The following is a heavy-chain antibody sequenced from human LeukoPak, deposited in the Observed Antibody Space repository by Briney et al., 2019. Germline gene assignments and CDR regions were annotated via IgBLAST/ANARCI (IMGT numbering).Heavy chain of an antibody. CDR3: ARDFRKATNSYGPRVHKTYYFDY. CDR1: GYTFTSYD. V-gene: IGHV1-8*01. CDR2: MNPNSGNT. Sequence: ASVKASCKASGYTFTSYDINWVRQATGQGLEWMGWMNPNSGNTGYAQKFQGRVTMTRNTSISTAYMELSSLRSEDTAVYYCARDFRKATNSYGPRVHKTYYFDYWGQGTLVTVSS. D-gene: IGHD5-18*01. J-gene: IGHJ4*02.